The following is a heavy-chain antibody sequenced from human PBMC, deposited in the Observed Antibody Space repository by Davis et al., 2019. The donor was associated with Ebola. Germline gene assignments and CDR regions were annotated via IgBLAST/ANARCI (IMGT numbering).Heavy chain of an antibody. CDR3: ARKISYWSGFYADY. V-gene: IGHV7-4-1*02. CDR1: GYTFTSYG. J-gene: IGHJ4*02. Sequence: AASVKVSCKASGYTFTSYGISWVRQAPGQGLEWMGWINTNTGKPTYVQGFTGQFFFSLDTSASTAYLQISSLKAEDTAVYYCARKISYWSGFYADYWGQGTLVSVSS. D-gene: IGHD3-3*01. CDR2: INTNTGKP.